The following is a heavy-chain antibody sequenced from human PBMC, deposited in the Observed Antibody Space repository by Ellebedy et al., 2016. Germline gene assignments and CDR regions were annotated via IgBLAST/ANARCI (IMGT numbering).Heavy chain of an antibody. CDR1: GYTFTAFG. V-gene: IGHV1-69*04. CDR2: INPILGTA. Sequence: ASVKVSCKASGYTFTAFGVSWVRQAPGQGLEWMGRINPILGTANYAQKFQGRVTMTADKSTSTDYMELTSLRSEDTAVYYCAADYGDYVIEDWGQGTLITVSS. CDR3: AADYGDYVIED. J-gene: IGHJ4*02. D-gene: IGHD4-17*01.